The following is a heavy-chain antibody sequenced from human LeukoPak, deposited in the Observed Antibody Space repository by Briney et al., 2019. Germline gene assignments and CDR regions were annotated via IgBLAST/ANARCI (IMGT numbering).Heavy chain of an antibody. J-gene: IGHJ4*02. Sequence: QPGGSLRLSCAASGFTFSSYGMHWVRQAPGKGLEWVAVISYDGSNKYYADSVKGRFTISRDNSKNTLYLQMNSLRAEDTAVYYCAKASDCSGGSCYSTHLDYWGQGTLVTVSS. D-gene: IGHD2-15*01. CDR3: AKASDCSGGSCYSTHLDY. CDR1: GFTFSSYG. V-gene: IGHV3-30*18. CDR2: ISYDGSNK.